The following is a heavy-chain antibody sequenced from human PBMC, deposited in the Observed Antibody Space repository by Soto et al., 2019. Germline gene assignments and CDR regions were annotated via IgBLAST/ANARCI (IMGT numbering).Heavy chain of an antibody. J-gene: IGHJ4*02. Sequence: QVQLVQSGAEVKKPGASVKVSCKASGYTFTSYDINWVRQATGQGREWMGWMNPNSGNTGYAHKSQGRVTMTRNTSISTDYIWLSSLRSEDTSVYYCARGRSDYLDYWGQGTRVTVSS. CDR1: GYTFTSYD. CDR2: MNPNSGNT. V-gene: IGHV1-8*01. CDR3: ARGRSDYLDY. D-gene: IGHD2-15*01.